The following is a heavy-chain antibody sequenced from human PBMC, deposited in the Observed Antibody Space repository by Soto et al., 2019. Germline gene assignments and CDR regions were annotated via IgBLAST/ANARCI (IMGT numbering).Heavy chain of an antibody. CDR1: GYIFSGYY. CDR3: ARDGVVVDLWVPIWFDP. Sequence: ASVKVSCKASGYIFSGYYMHWVRQAPGQGLEWMGWINPNSGVTTYAQKFQGRVTMTRDTSITTVYMELRRLTSDDTAVYYCARDGVVVDLWVPIWFDPWGQGXQVTVYS. D-gene: IGHD3-3*01. CDR2: INPNSGVT. V-gene: IGHV1-2*02. J-gene: IGHJ5*02.